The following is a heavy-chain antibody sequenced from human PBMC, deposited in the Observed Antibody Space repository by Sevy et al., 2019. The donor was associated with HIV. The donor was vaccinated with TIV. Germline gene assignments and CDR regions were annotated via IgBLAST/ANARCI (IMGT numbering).Heavy chain of an antibody. V-gene: IGHV4-4*07. CDR3: AREEYRSSLSFDD. CDR2: IYTSKTT. D-gene: IGHD5-18*01. CDR1: GGSINLYY. J-gene: IGHJ4*02. Sequence: SETLSLTCTVSGGSINLYYCSWIRQPAGKGLEWIGRIYTSKTTNYNPSLKSRVTMSVDTSKNQFSLKLSSVTAADTAVYYCAREEYRSSLSFDDWGQGALVTVSS.